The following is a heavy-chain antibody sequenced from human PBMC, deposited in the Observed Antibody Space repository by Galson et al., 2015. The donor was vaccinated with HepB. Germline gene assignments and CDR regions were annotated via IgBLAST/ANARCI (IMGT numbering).Heavy chain of an antibody. CDR1: GYSFTSYW. CDR2: IYPGDSDT. D-gene: IGHD4-11*01. J-gene: IGHJ6*02. V-gene: IGHV5-51*01. CDR3: ARHEATVNYYYNGMDI. Sequence: QSGAEVTKPGESLKIFCKGSGYSFTSYWIGWVRQMPGKGLEWMGIIYPGDSDTRYSPSFQGQVTISADKSISTAYLQWSSLKASDTAMYYCARHEATVNYYYNGMDIWGQGTTVTVSS.